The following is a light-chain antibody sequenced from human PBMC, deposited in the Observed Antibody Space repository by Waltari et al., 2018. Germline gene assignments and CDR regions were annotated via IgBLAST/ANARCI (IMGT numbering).Light chain of an antibody. CDR2: DDS. J-gene: IGLJ2*01. CDR1: NIAGYS. V-gene: IGLV3-21*02. CDR3: QVWDARLDHL. Sequence: SYVVTQPPSVSVAPGQTATITCGADNIAGYSVHWYQQRPGRAPVLVVRDDSDRPSGIPERISGSTSANTATLTITGVEAGDEADYYCQVWDARLDHLFCGGTKLTVL.